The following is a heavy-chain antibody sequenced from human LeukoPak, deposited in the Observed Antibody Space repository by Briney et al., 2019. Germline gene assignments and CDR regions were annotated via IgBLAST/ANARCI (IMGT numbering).Heavy chain of an antibody. D-gene: IGHD1-26*01. V-gene: IGHV3-30*04. CDR2: ISYDGSNK. J-gene: IGHJ6*02. CDR3: AREGGSIVGADNSYGMDV. Sequence: GGSLRLSCAASGFTFSSYSMHWVRQAPGKGLEGWAVISYDGSNKYYADSVKGRFTISRDTSKNTLYLQMNSLRAEDTAVYYCAREGGSIVGADNSYGMDVWGQGTPVTVSS. CDR1: GFTFSSYS.